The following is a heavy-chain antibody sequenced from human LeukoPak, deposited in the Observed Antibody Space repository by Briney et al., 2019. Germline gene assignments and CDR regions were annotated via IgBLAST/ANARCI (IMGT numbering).Heavy chain of an antibody. CDR1: GFTFSSYA. CDR3: VKPLWFGELLGGTGDY. D-gene: IGHD3-10*01. Sequence: GGSLRLSCSASGFTFSSYAMHWVRQAPGKGLEYGSAISSNGGSTYYADSVKGRFTISRDNSKNTLYLQMSSLRAEDTAVYYCVKPLWFGELLGGTGDYWGQGTLVTVSS. J-gene: IGHJ4*02. CDR2: ISSNGGST. V-gene: IGHV3-64D*06.